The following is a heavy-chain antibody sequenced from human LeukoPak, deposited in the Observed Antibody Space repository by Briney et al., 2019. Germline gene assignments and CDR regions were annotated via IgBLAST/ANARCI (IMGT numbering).Heavy chain of an antibody. CDR2: ISPYNGNT. D-gene: IGHD6-13*01. V-gene: IGHV1-18*01. J-gene: IGHJ4*02. CDR3: ARLGWSDSSWLGYYFDY. Sequence: ASVKVSCKASGYSFTSYGVTWVRQAPEQGLEWMGWISPYNGNTNYEQKLQGRVTMTTDTSTTTAYMELRSLKSDDTAVYYCARLGWSDSSWLGYYFDYWGQGTLVTVSS. CDR1: GYSFTSYG.